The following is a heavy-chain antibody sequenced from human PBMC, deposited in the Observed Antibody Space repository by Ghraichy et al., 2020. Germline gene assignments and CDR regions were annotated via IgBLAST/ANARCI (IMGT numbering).Heavy chain of an antibody. CDR2: VHYSGST. CDR1: GGSISSYY. D-gene: IGHD2-15*01. Sequence: SETLSLTCTVSGGSISSYYWNWVRQPPGKGLEWIGSVHYSGSTNYNPSLKSRVTISLDKSKNQFSLKLSSVTAADTAVYYCAILRRNVFDTWGQGTLVTFSS. CDR3: AILRRNVFDT. J-gene: IGHJ5*02. V-gene: IGHV4-59*01.